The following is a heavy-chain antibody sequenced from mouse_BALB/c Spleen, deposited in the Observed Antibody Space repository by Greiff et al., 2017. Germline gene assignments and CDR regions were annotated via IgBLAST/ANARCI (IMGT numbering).Heavy chain of an antibody. V-gene: IGHV14-3*02. Sequence: EVKLQESGAELVKPGASVKLSCTASGFNIKDTYMHWVKQRPEQGLEWIGRIDPANGNTKYDPKFQGKATITADTSSNTAYLQLSSLTSEDTAVYYCSKTARATAWFAYWGQGTLVTVSA. CDR1: GFNIKDTY. CDR3: SKTARATAWFAY. J-gene: IGHJ3*01. D-gene: IGHD3-2*01. CDR2: IDPANGNT.